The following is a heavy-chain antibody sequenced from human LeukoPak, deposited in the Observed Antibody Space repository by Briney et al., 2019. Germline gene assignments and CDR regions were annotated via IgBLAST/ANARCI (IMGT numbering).Heavy chain of an antibody. J-gene: IGHJ4*02. CDR1: GFTFSNYE. V-gene: IGHV3-48*03. D-gene: IGHD6-19*01. CDR3: PREVRSGWYDPFDY. Sequence: GGSLRLSCAASGFTFSNYEMNWVRQAPGKGLEWVSYISGSGSTIYYADSVKGRFTISRDNARNSLYLQMNSLRAEDTAVYHCPREVRSGWYDPFDYWGQGTLVTVSS. CDR2: ISGSGSTI.